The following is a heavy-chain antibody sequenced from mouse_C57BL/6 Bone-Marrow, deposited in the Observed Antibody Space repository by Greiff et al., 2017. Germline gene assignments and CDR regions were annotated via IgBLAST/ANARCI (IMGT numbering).Heavy chain of an antibody. CDR3: ARGGSSGCWFAY. CDR1: GYTFTSYG. Sequence: QVQLKQSGAELARPGASVKLSCKASGYTFTSYGISWVKQRTGQGLEWIGEIYPRSGNTYYNEKFKGKATLTADKSSSTAYMELRSLTSEDSAVYYCARGGSSGCWFAYWGQGTLVTVS. CDR2: IYPRSGNT. D-gene: IGHD3-2*02. J-gene: IGHJ3*01. V-gene: IGHV1-81*01.